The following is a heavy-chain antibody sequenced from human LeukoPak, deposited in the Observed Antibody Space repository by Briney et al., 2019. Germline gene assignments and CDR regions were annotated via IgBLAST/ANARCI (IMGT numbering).Heavy chain of an antibody. CDR2: INHSGST. Sequence: PSETLSLTCAVYGGSFSGYYWSWIRQPPGKGLEWIGEINHSGSTNYNPSLKSRVTISVDTSKNQFSLKLSSVTAADTAVYYCARLVRAYSSFTPKGYYFDYWGQGTLVTVSS. CDR1: GGSFSGYY. V-gene: IGHV4-34*01. J-gene: IGHJ4*02. CDR3: ARLVRAYSSFTPKGYYFDY. D-gene: IGHD6-13*01.